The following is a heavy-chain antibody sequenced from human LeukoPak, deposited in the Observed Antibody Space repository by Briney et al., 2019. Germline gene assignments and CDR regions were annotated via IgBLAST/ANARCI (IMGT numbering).Heavy chain of an antibody. Sequence: GGSLRLSCTASGFTFGDHAMSWVRQAPGEGLEWVGFIRSKTYGGTTEYAASVKGRFTISRDDSKSIAYLQMNSLKTEDTAVYYRTRGPIQQWLYYGMDVWGQGTTVTVSS. V-gene: IGHV3-49*04. D-gene: IGHD5-18*01. CDR2: IRSKTYGGTT. J-gene: IGHJ6*02. CDR1: GFTFGDHA. CDR3: TRGPIQQWLYYGMDV.